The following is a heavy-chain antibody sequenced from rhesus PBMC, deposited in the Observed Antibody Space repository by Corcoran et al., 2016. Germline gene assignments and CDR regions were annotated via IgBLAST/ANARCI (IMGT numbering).Heavy chain of an antibody. CDR2: KSDRGRT. CDR1: GGSISISYYY. Sequence: QVQLQESGPGLVKPSETLSLTCAVSGGSISISYYYWRWIGQAPGQGLEGIGNKSDRGRTSKNPTPKGRVTISRDTSKNQIALRLSAVTAADTAGYYCARDRDCGGTYCYGLDYWGQGVLVTVSS. J-gene: IGHJ4*01. D-gene: IGHD2-27*01. V-gene: IGHV4-122*02. CDR3: ARDRDCGGTYCYGLDY.